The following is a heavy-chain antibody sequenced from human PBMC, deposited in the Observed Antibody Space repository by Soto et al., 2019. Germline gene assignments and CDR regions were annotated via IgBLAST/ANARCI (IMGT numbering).Heavy chain of an antibody. CDR3: ARERFLGFYYGMDV. V-gene: IGHV4-31*03. D-gene: IGHD3-16*01. J-gene: IGHJ6*02. CDR2: IYYSGST. CDR1: GGSISSGGYY. Sequence: SETLSLTCTVSGGSISSGGYYWSWTRQHPGKGLEWIGYIYYSGSTYYNPSLKSRVTISVDTSKNQFSLKLSSVTAADTAVYYCARERFLGFYYGMDVWGQGTTVTVS.